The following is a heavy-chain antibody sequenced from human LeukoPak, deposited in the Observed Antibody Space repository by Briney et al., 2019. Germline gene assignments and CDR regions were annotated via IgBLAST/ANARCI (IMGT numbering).Heavy chain of an antibody. CDR3: ARDKVQYYGSGSLTRSYYYYGMDV. J-gene: IGHJ6*02. Sequence: GGSLRLSCAASGFTFRSYAMNWVRQAPGEGLGWVSAISGSGGSTYYADSVKGRFTISRDNSKNTLYLQMNSLRAEDTAVYYCARDKVQYYGSGSLTRSYYYYGMDVWGQGTTVTVSS. CDR2: ISGSGGST. D-gene: IGHD3-10*01. V-gene: IGHV3-23*01. CDR1: GFTFRSYA.